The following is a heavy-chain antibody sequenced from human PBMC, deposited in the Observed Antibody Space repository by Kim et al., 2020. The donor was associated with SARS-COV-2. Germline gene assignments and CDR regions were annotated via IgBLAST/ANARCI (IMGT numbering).Heavy chain of an antibody. Sequence: GGSLRLSCRTSGFTFSHYSMSWVRQTPEKGLECVATIDGPTTNTHYTDSVKGRFTISRDNSRDTLYLHMSSLRAEDTAIYYCATWLQSHFDYWGQGTLVT. CDR1: GFTFSHYS. CDR3: ATWLQSHFDY. V-gene: IGHV3-23*05. CDR2: IDGPTTNT. D-gene: IGHD4-4*01. J-gene: IGHJ4*02.